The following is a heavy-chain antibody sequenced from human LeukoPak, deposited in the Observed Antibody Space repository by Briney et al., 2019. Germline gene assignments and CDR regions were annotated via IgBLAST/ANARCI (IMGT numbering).Heavy chain of an antibody. CDR1: GSTFSSYA. V-gene: IGHV3-7*01. CDR3: ARDSDPVMVNDAFDI. J-gene: IGHJ3*02. Sequence: GGSLRLSCAASGSTFSSYAMSWVRQAPGKGLEWVANIKQDGSEKYYVDSVKGRFTISRDNAKSSLFLQMNSLRAEDTAVYYCARDSDPVMVNDAFDIWGQGTMVIVSS. CDR2: IKQDGSEK. D-gene: IGHD2-8*01.